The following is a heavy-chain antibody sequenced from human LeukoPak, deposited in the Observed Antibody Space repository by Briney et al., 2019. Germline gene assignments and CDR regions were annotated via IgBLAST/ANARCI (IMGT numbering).Heavy chain of an antibody. V-gene: IGHV1-69*06. CDR3: ARKVPNDSSGYYYRGQFDP. CDR1: GGTFSSYA. Sequence: SVTVSCKASGGTFSSYAISWVRQAPGQGLEWMGGIIPIFGTANYAQKFQGRVTITADKSTSTAYMELSSLRSEDTAVYYCARKVPNDSSGYYYRGQFDPWGQGTLVTVSS. D-gene: IGHD3-22*01. J-gene: IGHJ5*02. CDR2: IIPIFGTA.